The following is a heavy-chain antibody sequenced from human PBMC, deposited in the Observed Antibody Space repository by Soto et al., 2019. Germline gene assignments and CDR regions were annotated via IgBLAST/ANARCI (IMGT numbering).Heavy chain of an antibody. CDR1: GVSISSSSFY. CDR3: ERHLHRITISQG. J-gene: IGHJ4*02. Sequence: SATLSLTCPVSGVSISSSSFYWVWTGKPPGQGLEWFGSIYYSGSTYYNPSLKRRVTISVDTSKNQFSLKLSSVTAADTAVYYCERHLHRITISQGWGQGTLVX. CDR2: IYYSGST. V-gene: IGHV4-39*01. D-gene: IGHD3-3*01.